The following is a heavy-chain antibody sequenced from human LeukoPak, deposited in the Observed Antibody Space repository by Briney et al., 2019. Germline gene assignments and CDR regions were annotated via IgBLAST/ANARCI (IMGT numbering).Heavy chain of an antibody. D-gene: IGHD2-2*01. CDR2: ISGSGGST. V-gene: IGHV3-23*01. Sequence: GGSLRLSCAASGFTFSHYAMSWVRQAPGKGLEWVSGISGSGGSTYYADSVRGRFTISRDNSKDTPYLQVSSLRAEDTAVYYCAKGVYSTSWWSVDYWGQGTLVTVSS. CDR1: GFTFSHYA. CDR3: AKGVYSTSWWSVDY. J-gene: IGHJ4*02.